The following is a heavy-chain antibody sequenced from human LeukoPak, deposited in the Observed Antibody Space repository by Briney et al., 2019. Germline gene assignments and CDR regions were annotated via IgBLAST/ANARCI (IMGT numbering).Heavy chain of an antibody. D-gene: IGHD3-22*01. CDR3: AGLYYYYDSSGVLDY. CDR1: GGTFSSYA. J-gene: IGHJ4*02. V-gene: IGHV1-69*04. Sequence: SVKVSCKASGGTFSSYAISWVRQAPGQGLEWMGRIIPILGIANYAQKFQGRVTITADKSTSTAYMELSSLRSEDTAVYYCAGLYYYYDSSGVLDYWGQGTLVTVSS. CDR2: IIPILGIA.